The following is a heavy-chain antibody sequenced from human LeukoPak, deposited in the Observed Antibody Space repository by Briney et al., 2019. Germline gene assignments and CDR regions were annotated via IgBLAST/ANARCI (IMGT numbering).Heavy chain of an antibody. V-gene: IGHV3-11*01. CDR1: GFSFSDYY. Sequence: GGSLRLSCAASGFSFSDYYMSWIRQAPGKGLEWVSYTYGGSTTTYYADSVKGRFTISRDNAKDSLFLEINSLRAEDTAVHYCARGDLHRYPDSWGQGTLVTVSA. CDR3: ARGDLHRYPDS. D-gene: IGHD2-21*02. J-gene: IGHJ4*02. CDR2: TYGGSTTT.